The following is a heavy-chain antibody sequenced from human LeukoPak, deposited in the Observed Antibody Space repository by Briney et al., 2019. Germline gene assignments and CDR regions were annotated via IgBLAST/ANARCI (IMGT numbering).Heavy chain of an antibody. D-gene: IGHD6-19*01. CDR3: ASVGRYSSGWYPMALDY. J-gene: IGHJ4*02. CDR1: GYTFTSYG. V-gene: IGHV1-18*01. CDR2: ISAYNGNT. Sequence: AAVKVSCKASGYTFTSYGISWVRQAPGQGLEWMGWISAYNGNTNYAQKLQGRVTMTTDTSTSTAYMELRSLRSDDTAVYYCASVGRYSSGWYPMALDYWGQGTLVTVSS.